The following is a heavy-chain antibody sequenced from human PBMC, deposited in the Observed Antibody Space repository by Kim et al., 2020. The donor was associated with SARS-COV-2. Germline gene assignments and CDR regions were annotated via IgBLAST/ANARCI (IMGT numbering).Heavy chain of an antibody. CDR1: GFTFSSYG. CDR2: ISYDGSNK. D-gene: IGHD3-10*01. Sequence: GGSLRLSCAASGFTFSSYGMHWVRQAPGKGLEWVAVISYDGSNKYYADSVKGRFTISRDNSKNTLYLQMNSLRAEDTAVYYCAKNYYGSGSYGDNYYYGMDVWGQGTTVTVSS. V-gene: IGHV3-30*18. J-gene: IGHJ6*02. CDR3: AKNYYGSGSYGDNYYYGMDV.